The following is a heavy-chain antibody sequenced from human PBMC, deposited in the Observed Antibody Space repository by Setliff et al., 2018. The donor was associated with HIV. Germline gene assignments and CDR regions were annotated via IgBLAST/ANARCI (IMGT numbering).Heavy chain of an antibody. CDR1: GFNFRSYG. D-gene: IGHD3-10*01. Sequence: GSLRLSCAASGFNFRSYGMHWVRQAPGKGLEWVAVISYDGINKYFADSVKGRFTISRDNSKNTIYLQIHSLRAADTAVYYCARDRTSYGSGILDFWGQGALVTVSS. CDR2: ISYDGINK. J-gene: IGHJ4*02. V-gene: IGHV3-30*19. CDR3: ARDRTSYGSGILDF.